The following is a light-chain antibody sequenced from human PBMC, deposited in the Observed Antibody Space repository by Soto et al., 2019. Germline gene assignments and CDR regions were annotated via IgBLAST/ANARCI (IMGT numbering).Light chain of an antibody. V-gene: IGKV3-11*01. CDR2: GAS. J-gene: IGKJ5*01. Sequence: EIVLTQSPATLSLSPGERATLSCRASQSISSFLAWYQQKPGQAPRLLIYGASNRATGIPARFSGSGSGTDFTLTISSLEPEDFAVYYCQQHFNGLITFGQGTRLEIK. CDR3: QQHFNGLIT. CDR1: QSISSF.